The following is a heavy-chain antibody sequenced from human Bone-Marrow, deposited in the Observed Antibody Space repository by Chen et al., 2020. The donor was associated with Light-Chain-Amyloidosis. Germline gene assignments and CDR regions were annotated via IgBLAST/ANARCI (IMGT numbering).Heavy chain of an antibody. CDR2: IYYSGST. CDR3: ARTSGPSHFDY. V-gene: IGHV4-59*02. J-gene: IGHJ4*02. D-gene: IGHD3-10*01. Sequence: QVQLQESGPGLVKPSETLFLRCTVSGGAVRTYWWNWVRQPAGKGLEWIGSIYYSGSTYYNPSRKSRVTISQDTSKNQYSLKLNSVTAADTAIYYCARTSGPSHFDYWGQGTLVTVSS. CDR1: GGAVRTYW.